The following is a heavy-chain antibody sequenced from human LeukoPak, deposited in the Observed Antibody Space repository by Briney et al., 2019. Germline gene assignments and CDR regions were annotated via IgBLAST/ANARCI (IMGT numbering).Heavy chain of an antibody. CDR3: ARDDYYDSSGRNRFDY. CDR1: VFTLSIYS. D-gene: IGHD3-22*01. Sequence: GGSLRLSCGASVFTLSIYSMNWVRHARGQGREGVSDISTSRNNIHYTDAVKGRFTTYGDNAKNTLFRERNHERAGDAAVYYCARDDYYDSSGRNRFDYWGQGTLVSVSS. J-gene: IGHJ4*02. V-gene: IGHV3-48*01. CDR2: ISTSRNNI.